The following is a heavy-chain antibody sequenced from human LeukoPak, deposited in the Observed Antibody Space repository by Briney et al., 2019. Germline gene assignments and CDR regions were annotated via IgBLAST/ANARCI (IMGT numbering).Heavy chain of an antibody. Sequence: PGGSLRLSCAASGFTFSLYAMNWVRQAPGKGLEWVSAISSSGGSTFYADSVKGRFTISRDNSKNTLYLQMNSLRAEDTAVYYCARGSEGAYSSSLPDYWGQGTLVTVSS. CDR1: GFTFSLYA. CDR3: ARGSEGAYSSSLPDY. V-gene: IGHV3-23*01. D-gene: IGHD5-18*01. J-gene: IGHJ4*02. CDR2: ISSSGGST.